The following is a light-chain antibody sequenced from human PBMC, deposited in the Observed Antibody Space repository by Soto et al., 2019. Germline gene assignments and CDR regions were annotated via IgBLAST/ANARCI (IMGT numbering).Light chain of an antibody. CDR2: AAS. J-gene: IGKJ5*01. V-gene: IGKV1-39*01. Sequence: IQMTQSPSSLSASVGDRVTITCRASQSISSYLNWYQQKPGKAPKLLIYAASSLQSGVPSRFSGSGSGTDFTLTISSRQPEDFATYYCQQSYSTPSITFGQGTRLEV. CDR1: QSISSY. CDR3: QQSYSTPSIT.